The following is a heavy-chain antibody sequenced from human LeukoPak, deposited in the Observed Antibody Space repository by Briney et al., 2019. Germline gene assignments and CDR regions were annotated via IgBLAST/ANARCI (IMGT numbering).Heavy chain of an antibody. J-gene: IGHJ4*02. D-gene: IGHD2-2*01. CDR3: AKVKGYCTSTSCPPVDY. CDR2: ISGRGGST. Sequence: EGSPRLSRAASAFSFNNDEMWLVPQAPEKRLEWVSAISGRGGSTYYADSVKGRFTISRDNSKNTLYLQMNSLRAEDTAVYYCAKVKGYCTSTSCPPVDYWGQGTLVTVSS. CDR1: AFSFNNDE. V-gene: IGHV3-23*01.